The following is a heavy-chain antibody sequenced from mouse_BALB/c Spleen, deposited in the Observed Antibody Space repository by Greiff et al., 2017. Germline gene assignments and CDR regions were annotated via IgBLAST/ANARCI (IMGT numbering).Heavy chain of an antibody. J-gene: IGHJ1*01. CDR1: GFSLTSYG. CDR3: ARQEGYYGSSYNWYFDV. V-gene: IGHV2-4-1*01. CDR2: IWSGGST. Sequence: QVQLQQSGPGLVQPSQSLSITCTVSGFSLTSYGVHWVRQSPGKGLEWLGVIWSGGSTDYNAAFISRLSISKDNSKSQVFFKMNSLQADDTAIYYCARQEGYYGSSYNWYFDVWGAGTTVTVSS. D-gene: IGHD1-1*01.